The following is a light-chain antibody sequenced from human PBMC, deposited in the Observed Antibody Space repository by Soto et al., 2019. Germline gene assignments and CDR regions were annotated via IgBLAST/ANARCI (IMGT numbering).Light chain of an antibody. CDR3: SSYTSSSTFYV. Sequence: QSALTQHASVSGSPGQSITISCTGTSSDVGGYNYVSWYQQHPGKAPKLMIYDVSNRPSGVSNRFSGSKSGNTASLTISGLQAEDEADYYCSSYTSSSTFYVFGTGTKLTVL. CDR1: SSDVGGYNY. V-gene: IGLV2-14*01. CDR2: DVS. J-gene: IGLJ1*01.